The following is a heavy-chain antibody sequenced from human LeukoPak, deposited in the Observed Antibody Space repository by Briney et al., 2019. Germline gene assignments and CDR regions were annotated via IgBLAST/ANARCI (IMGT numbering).Heavy chain of an antibody. J-gene: IGHJ4*02. D-gene: IGHD3-22*01. CDR1: GFTFSSYG. CDR2: ISYDGSNK. CDR3: AKALLSITTSFDY. V-gene: IGHV3-30*18. Sequence: GGSLRLSCAASGFTFSSYGMHWVRQAPGKGLEWVAVISYDGSNKYYADSVKGRFTISRDNSKNTLYLQMNSLRAEDTAVYYRAKALLSITTSFDYWGQGTLVTVSS.